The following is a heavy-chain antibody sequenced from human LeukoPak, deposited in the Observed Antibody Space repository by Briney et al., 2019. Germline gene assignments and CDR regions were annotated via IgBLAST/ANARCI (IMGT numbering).Heavy chain of an antibody. V-gene: IGHV4-38-2*02. CDR3: ARGRFLEWSSSTNGAFDI. CDR2: IYHSGST. CDR1: GGSISSYY. J-gene: IGHJ3*02. Sequence: SETLSLTCTVSGGSISSYYWGWIRQPPGKGLEWIGSIYHSGSTYYNPSLKSRVTISVDTSKNQFSLKLNSVTAADTAVYYCARGRFLEWSSSTNGAFDIWGQGTMVTVSS. D-gene: IGHD3-3*01.